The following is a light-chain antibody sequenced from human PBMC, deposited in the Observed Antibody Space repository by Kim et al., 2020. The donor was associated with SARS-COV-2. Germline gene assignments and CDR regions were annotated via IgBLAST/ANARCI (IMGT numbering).Light chain of an antibody. Sequence: SYELTQPHSVSVAPGKTASIFCGGNNIGSKSVHWCQQKPGQASVLVISYDSDRPSGISERFSGSNSGNTANLTIRRVEAGDEADYYCQVWDSTIDHRVVFGGGTQLTVL. V-gene: IGLV3-21*04. J-gene: IGLJ3*02. CDR2: YDS. CDR1: NIGSKS. CDR3: QVWDSTIDHRVV.